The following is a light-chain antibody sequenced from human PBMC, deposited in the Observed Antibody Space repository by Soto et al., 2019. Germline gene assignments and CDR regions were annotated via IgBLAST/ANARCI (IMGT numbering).Light chain of an antibody. Sequence: MKQSPSSLSATVGDRVTMNCRASQGIRKDLAWYQQKPGKAPKLLIYATSSLQSGVPSRFSGSGSGRDFTLTISSLQPEDFATYYCLQDYIYPRTFAQGTKVAIK. CDR1: QGIRKD. CDR3: LQDYIYPRT. V-gene: IGKV1-6*02. CDR2: ATS. J-gene: IGKJ1*01.